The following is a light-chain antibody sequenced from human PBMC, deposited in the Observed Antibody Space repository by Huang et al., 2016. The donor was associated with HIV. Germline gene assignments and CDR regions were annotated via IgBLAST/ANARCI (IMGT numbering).Light chain of an antibody. CDR1: HDINTY. J-gene: IGKJ3*01. Sequence: QLTQSPSSLSASIVDRVTIAGRASHDINTYLAWYQQKPGRAPKLLIYDAATLQTGVPSRFRGFGSGTAFSLTITSLQTDDFAVYYCQQLSAYPLSFGPGTTVD. V-gene: IGKV1-9*01. CDR3: QQLSAYPLS. CDR2: DAA.